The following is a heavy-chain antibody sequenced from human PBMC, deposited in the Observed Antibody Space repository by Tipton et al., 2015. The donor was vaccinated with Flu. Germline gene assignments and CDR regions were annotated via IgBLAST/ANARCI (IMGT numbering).Heavy chain of an antibody. Sequence: QSGAEVKKPGSSVKVSCKASGGTFSSYAISWVRQAPGQGLEWMGWISAYNGNTNYAQKLQGRVTMTTDTFTSTAYMELRSLRSDDTAVYYCARELGGYYYYMDVWGKGTTVTVSS. CDR3: ARELGGYYYYMDV. CDR2: ISAYNGNT. V-gene: IGHV1-18*01. CDR1: GGTFSSYA. J-gene: IGHJ6*03. D-gene: IGHD3-16*01.